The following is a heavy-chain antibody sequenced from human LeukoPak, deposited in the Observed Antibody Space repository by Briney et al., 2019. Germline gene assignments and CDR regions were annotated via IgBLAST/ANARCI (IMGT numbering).Heavy chain of an antibody. V-gene: IGHV4-34*12. CDR3: ARGILVVVYATFDY. J-gene: IGHJ4*02. CDR2: VIHSGRT. D-gene: IGHD2-8*02. CDR1: GGSFTDYY. Sequence: PSETLSLTCAVSGGSFTDYYWTWIRLTPGKGLEWIGEVIHSGRTNYNPSLESRVTISVDTSKNQFSLKLNSVTAADTAVYYCARGILVVVYATFDYWGQGTLVAVSS.